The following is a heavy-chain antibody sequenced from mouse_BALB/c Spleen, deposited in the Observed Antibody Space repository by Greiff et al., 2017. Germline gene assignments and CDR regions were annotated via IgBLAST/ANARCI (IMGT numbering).Heavy chain of an antibody. CDR2: ISSGGGST. J-gene: IGHJ4*01. Sequence: EVQRVESGGGLVKPGGSLKLSCAASGFAFSSYDMSWVRQTPEKRLEWVAYISSGGGSTYYPDTVKGRFTISRDNAKNTLYLQMSSLKSEDTAMYYCARNYYGSGYAMDYWGQGTSVTVSS. CDR3: ARNYYGSGYAMDY. V-gene: IGHV5-12-1*01. CDR1: GFAFSSYD. D-gene: IGHD1-1*01.